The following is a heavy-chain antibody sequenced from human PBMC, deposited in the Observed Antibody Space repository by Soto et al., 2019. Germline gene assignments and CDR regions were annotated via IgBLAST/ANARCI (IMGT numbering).Heavy chain of an antibody. D-gene: IGHD6-19*01. CDR1: GFTFSSYW. J-gene: IGHJ4*02. CDR3: ARDSIAVAGTLFRDFDY. V-gene: IGHV3-7*01. Sequence: PGGSLRLSCAAAGFTFSSYWMSWVRQATGKGLEWVANIKQDGSEKYYVDSVKGRFTISRDNAKNSLYLQMNSLRAEDTAVYYCARDSIAVAGTLFRDFDYWGQGTLVTVSS. CDR2: IKQDGSEK.